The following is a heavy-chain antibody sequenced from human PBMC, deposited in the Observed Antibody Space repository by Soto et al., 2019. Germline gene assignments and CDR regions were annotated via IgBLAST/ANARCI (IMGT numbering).Heavy chain of an antibody. Sequence: GGSLRLSCAASGFTFSTYGMQWVRQAPGKGLEWVAVISYDGYLKYYVDAVKGRFTVARDNSKNTLFLEMNSLRVEDTAVYFCAKDFKVSGSHYGTLNYYYGMDVWRQGTTVTVSS. J-gene: IGHJ6*02. CDR3: AKDFKVSGSHYGTLNYYYGMDV. CDR2: ISYDGYLK. CDR1: GFTFSTYG. D-gene: IGHD3-10*01. V-gene: IGHV3-30*18.